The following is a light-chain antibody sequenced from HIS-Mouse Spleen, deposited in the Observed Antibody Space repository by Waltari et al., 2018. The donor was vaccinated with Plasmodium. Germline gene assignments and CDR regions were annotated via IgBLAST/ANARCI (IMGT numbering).Light chain of an antibody. CDR1: QSISSR. Sequence: DIQMTQSPPTLSASVGDRVTTTCRASQSISSRLAWYQQKPGKAPKLLTYKASSLESGVPSRFSGSGSGTEFTLTISSLQPDDFATYYCQQYNSYSWTFGQGTKVEIK. V-gene: IGKV1-5*03. J-gene: IGKJ1*01. CDR3: QQYNSYSWT. CDR2: KAS.